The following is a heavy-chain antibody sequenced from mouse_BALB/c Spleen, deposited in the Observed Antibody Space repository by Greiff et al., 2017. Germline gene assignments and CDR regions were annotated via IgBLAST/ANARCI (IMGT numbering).Heavy chain of an antibody. CDR3: ATMGYYGNYGY. D-gene: IGHD2-1*01. CDR1: GFNIKDYY. J-gene: IGHJ2*01. Sequence: EVQLKESGAELVRPGALVKLSCKASGFNIKDYYMHWVKQRPEQGLEWIGWIDPENGNTIYDPKFQGKASITADTSSNTAYLQLSSLTSEDTAVYYCATMGYYGNYGYWGQGTTLTVSS. CDR2: IDPENGNT. V-gene: IGHV14-1*02.